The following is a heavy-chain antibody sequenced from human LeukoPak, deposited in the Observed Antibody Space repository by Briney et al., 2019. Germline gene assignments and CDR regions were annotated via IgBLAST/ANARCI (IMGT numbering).Heavy chain of an antibody. J-gene: IGHJ4*02. CDR2: ISAYNGNT. CDR3: ARDGESGIFDY. V-gene: IGHV1-18*01. Sequence: ASVKVSCKASGYTFTSYGISWVRHAPGQGLEWMGWISAYNGNTNYAQRLQGRVTMTTDASTSTAYMELRSLRSDDTAVYYCARDGESGIFDYWGQGTLVTVSS. CDR1: GYTFTSYG. D-gene: IGHD3-10*01.